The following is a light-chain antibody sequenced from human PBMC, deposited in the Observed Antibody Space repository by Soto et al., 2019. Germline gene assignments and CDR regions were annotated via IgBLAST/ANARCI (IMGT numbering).Light chain of an antibody. CDR1: SRDVGGYNY. J-gene: IGLJ2*01. V-gene: IGLV2-11*01. CDR3: CSYAGSYTLV. CDR2: DVS. Sequence: QSALTQPRSVSGSPGQSVTISCPGTSRDVGGYNYVSWYQQHPGKAPKLTIYDVSKRPSGVPDRFSGSKSGNTASLTISGLQAEDEADYYCCSYAGSYTLVFGGGTQLTVL.